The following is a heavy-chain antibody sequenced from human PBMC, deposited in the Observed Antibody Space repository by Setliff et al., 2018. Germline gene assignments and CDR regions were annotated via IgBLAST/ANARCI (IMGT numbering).Heavy chain of an antibody. CDR2: FDPEDGET. J-gene: IGHJ3*02. D-gene: IGHD3-10*01. CDR1: GYTLTELS. CDR3: ETGGLLWLGELSGGAFDI. Sequence: ASVKVSCKVSGYTLTELSMHWVRQAPGKGLEWMGGFDPEDGETIYAQKFQGRVTMTEDTSTDTDYMELSSLRSEDTAVYYCETGGLLWLGELSGGAFDIWGQGTMVTVSS. V-gene: IGHV1-24*01.